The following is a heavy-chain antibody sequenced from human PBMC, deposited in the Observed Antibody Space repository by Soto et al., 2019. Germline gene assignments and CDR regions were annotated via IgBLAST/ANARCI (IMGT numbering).Heavy chain of an antibody. Sequence: GGSLRLSCAAPGFTFSDYYMSWIRQAPGKGLEWVSYISSSSSYTNYADSVKGRFTISRDNAKNSLYLQMNSLRAEDTAVYYCATYITGTTNWFDPWGQGTLVTVSS. D-gene: IGHD1-7*01. V-gene: IGHV3-11*06. CDR1: GFTFSDYY. J-gene: IGHJ5*02. CDR2: ISSSSSYT. CDR3: ATYITGTTNWFDP.